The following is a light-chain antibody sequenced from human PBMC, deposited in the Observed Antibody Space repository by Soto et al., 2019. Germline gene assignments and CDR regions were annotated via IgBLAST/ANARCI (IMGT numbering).Light chain of an antibody. CDR1: QSISVW. CDR3: QQNDSYPLT. CDR2: KAS. Sequence: DIQMTQSPSTLSTSVGDRVTITCRASQSISVWLAWYQQKAGKAPKLLIYKASNLQSGVPSRFSGSGSGTEFTLTISSLQPDDFATYFCQQNDSYPLTFGGGTKVEIK. V-gene: IGKV1-5*03. J-gene: IGKJ4*01.